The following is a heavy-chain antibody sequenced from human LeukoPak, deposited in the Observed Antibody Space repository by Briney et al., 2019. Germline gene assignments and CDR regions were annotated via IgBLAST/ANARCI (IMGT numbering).Heavy chain of an antibody. CDR2: IIPIFGTA. Sequence: GSSVKVSCKASGGTFSSYAISGVRQAPGQGLEWMGGIIPIFGTANYAQKFQGRVTITTDESTSTAYMELSSLRSEDTAVYYCARGRGITGTTPYFDYWGQGTLVTVSS. D-gene: IGHD1-7*01. CDR3: ARGRGITGTTPYFDY. J-gene: IGHJ4*02. CDR1: GGTFSSYA. V-gene: IGHV1-69*05.